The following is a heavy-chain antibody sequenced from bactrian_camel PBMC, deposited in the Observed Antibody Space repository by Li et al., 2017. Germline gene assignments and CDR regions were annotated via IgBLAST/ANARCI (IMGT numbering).Heavy chain of an antibody. D-gene: IGHD5*01. CDR3: AADWATSVYACLERTDYNY. CDR2: ISSDGSTT. J-gene: IGHJ4*01. Sequence: HVQLVESGGGSVQAGGTLTLSCTASGFTFDGIAMGWYRQPPGHECELVSSISSDGSTTHFADSVKGRFTISPDNAKNTVYLQMNSLKPEDTAMYYCAADWATSVYACLERTDYNYWGQGTQVTVS. CDR1: GFTFDGIA. V-gene: IGHV3S63*01.